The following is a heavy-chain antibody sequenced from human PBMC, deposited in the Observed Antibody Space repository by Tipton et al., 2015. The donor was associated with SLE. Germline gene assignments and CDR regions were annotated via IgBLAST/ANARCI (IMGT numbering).Heavy chain of an antibody. D-gene: IGHD1-26*01. CDR1: GGSISSHY. CDR3: ARAGYSGSYYGYYYYGMDV. CDR2: IYYSGST. V-gene: IGHV4-59*11. J-gene: IGHJ6*02. Sequence: TLSLTCTVSGGSISSHYWSWIRQPPGKGLEWIGYIYYSGSTNYNPSLKSRVTISGDTSKNQFSLKLSSVTAADTAVYYCARAGYSGSYYGYYYYGMDVWGQGTTVTVSS.